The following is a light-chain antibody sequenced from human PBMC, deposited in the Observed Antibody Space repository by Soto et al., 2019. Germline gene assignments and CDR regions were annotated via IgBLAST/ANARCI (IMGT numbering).Light chain of an antibody. CDR3: QQYNSYS. J-gene: IGKJ1*01. CDR2: HAS. Sequence: IQMTQYPYALPSSVGDRVTIICRASQSISNWLAWYQQKPGTAPKVLIYHASNLQSGVPSRFSGSGSGTEFTLTFSSLQPDDFATYYCQQYNSYSFGQGTKVDIK. CDR1: QSISNW. V-gene: IGKV1-5*02.